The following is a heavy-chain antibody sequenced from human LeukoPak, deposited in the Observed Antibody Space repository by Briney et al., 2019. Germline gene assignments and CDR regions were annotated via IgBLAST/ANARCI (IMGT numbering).Heavy chain of an antibody. Sequence: GGSLRLSCAASGFTFSSYAMHWVRHVPEKGLVWVSRINNDGGSTSYADPVKGRFTVSRDNAKNTLFLQMNSLRAEDTGVYYCTRVDYYYNGMDVWGQGTTVTVSS. CDR1: GFTFSSYA. V-gene: IGHV3-74*01. J-gene: IGHJ6*02. CDR3: TRVDYYYNGMDV. CDR2: INNDGGST.